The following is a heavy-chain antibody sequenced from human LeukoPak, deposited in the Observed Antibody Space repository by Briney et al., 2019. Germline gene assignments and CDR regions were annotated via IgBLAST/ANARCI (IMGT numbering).Heavy chain of an antibody. CDR3: ARGIFYGGRNQYIWFDL. Sequence: SETLSLTCAVYGGPFRGFFWSWIRQAPGKGLEWIGEISHSGSSNYNPSLTRQITISVDTSKSQFSLRLTSVTAADTAVYYCARGIFYGGRNQYIWFDLWGQGTLVTVSS. J-gene: IGHJ5*02. CDR1: GGPFRGFF. V-gene: IGHV4-34*01. D-gene: IGHD4-23*01. CDR2: ISHSGSS.